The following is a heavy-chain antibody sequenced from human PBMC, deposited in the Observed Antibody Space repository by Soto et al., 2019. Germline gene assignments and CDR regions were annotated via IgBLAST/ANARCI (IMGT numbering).Heavy chain of an antibody. D-gene: IGHD3-3*01. CDR3: ARNYDFWSGSSNWFDT. Sequence: SVKVSCKASGGTFSSYAISWVRQAPGQGLEWMGGIIPIFGTANYAQKFQGRVTITADKSTSTAYMELSSLRSEDTAVYYCARNYDFWSGSSNWFDTWGQGTLVTVSS. CDR2: IIPIFGTA. CDR1: GGTFSSYA. J-gene: IGHJ5*02. V-gene: IGHV1-69*06.